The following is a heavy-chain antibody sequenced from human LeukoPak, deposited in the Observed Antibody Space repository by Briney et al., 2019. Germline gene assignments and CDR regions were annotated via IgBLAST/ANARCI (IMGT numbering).Heavy chain of an antibody. CDR3: AKESVGYYYDSSVYFDY. CDR2: ISWNSGSI. J-gene: IGHJ4*02. CDR1: GFTFDDYA. V-gene: IGHV3-9*01. D-gene: IGHD3-22*01. Sequence: GGSLRLSCAASGFTFDDYAMHWVRQAPGKGLEWFSGISWNSGSIGYADSVKGRFTISRDNAKNSLYLQMNSLRAEDTALYYCAKESVGYYYDSSVYFDYWGQGTLVTVSS.